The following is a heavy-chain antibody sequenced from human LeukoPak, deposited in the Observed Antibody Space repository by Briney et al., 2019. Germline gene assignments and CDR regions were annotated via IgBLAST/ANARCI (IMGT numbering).Heavy chain of an antibody. CDR1: GGSFSGYY. D-gene: IGHD2-2*01. CDR2: INHSGST. J-gene: IGHJ3*02. Sequence: SETLSLTCAVYGGSFSGYYWSWIRQPPGKGLEWIGEINHSGSTNYNPSLKSRVTISVDTSKNQFSLKLSSVTAADTAVYYCARVGWVPAAISIWGQGTMVTVSS. CDR3: ARVGWVPAAISI. V-gene: IGHV4-34*01.